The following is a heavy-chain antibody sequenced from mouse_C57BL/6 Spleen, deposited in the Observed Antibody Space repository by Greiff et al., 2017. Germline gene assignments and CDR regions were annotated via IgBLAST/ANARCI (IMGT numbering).Heavy chain of an antibody. D-gene: IGHD1-1*01. CDR2: ISSKSNNYAT. CDR3: VREDSDYGFAY. J-gene: IGHJ3*01. CDR1: GFSFNSYA. V-gene: IGHV10-1*01. Sequence: EVQLVESGGGLVQPKGSLKLSCAASGFSFNSYAMNWVRQAPGKGLEWVARISSKSNNYATYYADSVKDRFTIARDDSESMLYLQMNNLKTEDTAMYYCVREDSDYGFAYWGQGTLVTVSA.